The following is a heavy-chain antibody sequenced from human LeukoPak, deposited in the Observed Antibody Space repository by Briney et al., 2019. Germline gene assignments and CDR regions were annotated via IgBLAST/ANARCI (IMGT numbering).Heavy chain of an antibody. CDR1: GYTFSSYG. V-gene: IGHV3-33*01. Sequence: GGSLRLSCAASGYTFSSYGMHWVRQAPGKGLEWVAVIWYDGSDKYYADSVKGRFTISRDNYKNTLFLQMNSLRPEDTALYYCARGGNWFDPWGQGTLVTVSS. J-gene: IGHJ5*02. CDR2: IWYDGSDK. CDR3: ARGGNWFDP.